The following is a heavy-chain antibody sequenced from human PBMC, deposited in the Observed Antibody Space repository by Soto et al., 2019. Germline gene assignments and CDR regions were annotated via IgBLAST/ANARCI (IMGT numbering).Heavy chain of an antibody. Sequence: QVQLVESGGGVVQPGRSLRLSCAASGFTFSSYGMHWVRQAPGKGLEWVAVISYDGSNKYYADSVKGRFTISRDNYKNTLYLQMNSLRAEDTAVYYCAKDSSTTWTPHYYYYYGMDVWGQGTTVTVSS. J-gene: IGHJ6*02. D-gene: IGHD4-17*01. CDR3: AKDSSTTWTPHYYYYYGMDV. CDR1: GFTFSSYG. V-gene: IGHV3-30*18. CDR2: ISYDGSNK.